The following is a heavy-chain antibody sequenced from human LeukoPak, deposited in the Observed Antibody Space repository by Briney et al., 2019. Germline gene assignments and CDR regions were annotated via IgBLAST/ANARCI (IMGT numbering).Heavy chain of an antibody. CDR2: VSDSGTRT. D-gene: IGHD2/OR15-2a*01. V-gene: IGHV3-23*01. CDR3: AKVVIYVDPFDV. CDR1: GFTFSTST. Sequence: GGSLRLSCVASGFTFSTSTMGWVRQAPGKGLEWVSVVSDSGTRTHYADSVRGRFTISRDNSKNTLYLQMNSLRDEDTAVYYCAKVVIYVDPFDVWGQGTMVTVSS. J-gene: IGHJ3*01.